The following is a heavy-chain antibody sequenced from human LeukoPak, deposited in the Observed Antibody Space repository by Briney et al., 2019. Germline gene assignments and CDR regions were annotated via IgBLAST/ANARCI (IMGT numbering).Heavy chain of an antibody. D-gene: IGHD5-18*01. J-gene: IGHJ4*02. CDR3: ARSGYSFDYFDY. Sequence: KISCQASGYKFVSQWIGWVRQAPGQGLEWMGRIIPILGIANYAQKFQGRVTITADKSTSTAYMELSSLRSEDTAVYYCARSGYSFDYFDYWGQGTLVTVSS. CDR1: GYKFVSQW. CDR2: IIPILGIA. V-gene: IGHV1-69*02.